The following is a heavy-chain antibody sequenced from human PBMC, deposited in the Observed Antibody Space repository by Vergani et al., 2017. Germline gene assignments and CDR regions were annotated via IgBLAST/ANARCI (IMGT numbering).Heavy chain of an antibody. CDR2: ISAHNGNT. J-gene: IGHJ4*02. CDR1: GYTFTSYG. CDR3: ARDLLGYCSSTSCYPTYFDY. V-gene: IGHV1-18*01. Sequence: VQLVQSGAEVKKPGASVKVSCKASGYTFTSYGISWVRQAPGQGLEWMGWISAHNGNTNYAQKLQGRVTMTTDTSTSTAYMELRSLRSDDTAVYYCARDLLGYCSSTSCYPTYFDYWGQGTLVTVSS. D-gene: IGHD2-2*01.